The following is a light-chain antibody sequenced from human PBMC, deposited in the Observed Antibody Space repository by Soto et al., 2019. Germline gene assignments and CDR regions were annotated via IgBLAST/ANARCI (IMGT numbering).Light chain of an antibody. CDR2: GAS. CDR1: QSVSSH. CDR3: QQRTNWMYT. Sequence: EIVLTQSPVTLSLSPGERATLSCRASQSVSSHLAWYQQKPGQAPRLLIYGASNRATGIPARFSGSGSGTDFTLTISSLEPEDFAVYHCQQRTNWMYTFGQGTKLEIK. V-gene: IGKV3-11*01. J-gene: IGKJ2*01.